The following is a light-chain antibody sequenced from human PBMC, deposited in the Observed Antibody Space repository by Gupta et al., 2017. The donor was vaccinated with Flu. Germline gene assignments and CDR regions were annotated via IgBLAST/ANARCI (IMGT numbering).Light chain of an antibody. Sequence: PPSLSASVGDRVTITCRASQSISTYLNWYQQKPGKAPNLLIYAASSVQSGVPSRFSGSGSGTDFTLTISSLQPEDFATYYCQQSDSTPSTFGQGTKLDIK. V-gene: IGKV1-39*01. CDR1: QSISTY. CDR3: QQSDSTPST. J-gene: IGKJ2*01. CDR2: AAS.